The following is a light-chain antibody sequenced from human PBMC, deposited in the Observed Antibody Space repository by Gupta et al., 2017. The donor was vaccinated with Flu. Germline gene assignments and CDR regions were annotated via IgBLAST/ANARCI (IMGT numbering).Light chain of an antibody. V-gene: IGLV4-69*01. CDR3: QNWCPGFRV. Sequence: QLVLTQSPSASASLGASVKLTCTLSDGRSGYAIAWHQQQPEKCPRYLMNVHSAGSHTKGDGIPDRFSASRSGAESHLTSSGLRSENEAEYDCQNWCPGFRVFGGGTTLAVL. CDR2: VHSAGSH. J-gene: IGLJ3*02. CDR1: DGRSGYA.